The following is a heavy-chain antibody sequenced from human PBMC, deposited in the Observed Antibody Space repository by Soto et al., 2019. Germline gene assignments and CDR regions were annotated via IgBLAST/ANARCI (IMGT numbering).Heavy chain of an antibody. V-gene: IGHV3-23*01. CDR2: ISGSGDSA. Sequence: VQLLESGGGLVQPGGSLRLSCAASGFIFRDYAMNWVRQAPGKGLEWVSDISGSGDSARYADSVKGRFTTSRDNSRNTLYLQITSLRVDDTAVYYCGKERRGSGWSVCNFWGQGTLVTVSS. J-gene: IGHJ4*02. CDR3: GKERRGSGWSVCNF. D-gene: IGHD6-19*01. CDR1: GFIFRDYA.